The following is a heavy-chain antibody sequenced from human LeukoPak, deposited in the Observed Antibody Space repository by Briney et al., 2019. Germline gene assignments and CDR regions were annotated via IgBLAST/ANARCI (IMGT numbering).Heavy chain of an antibody. CDR1: GGSISSYY. CDR2: IYYSGST. D-gene: IGHD3-10*01. CDR3: ARDYYGSGSYYNLGLYYYYGMDV. J-gene: IGHJ6*02. Sequence: SETLSLTCTVSGGSISSYYWSWIRQPPGKGLEWIGYIYYSGSTNYNPSLKSRVTISVDTSKNQFSLQLNSVTPEDTAVYYCARDYYGSGSYYNLGLYYYYGMDVWGQGTTVTVSS. V-gene: IGHV4-59*12.